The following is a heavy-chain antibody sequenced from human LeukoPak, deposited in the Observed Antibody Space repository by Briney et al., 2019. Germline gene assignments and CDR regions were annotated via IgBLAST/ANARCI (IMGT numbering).Heavy chain of an antibody. CDR3: ASSRRYDFWSGYGFGY. D-gene: IGHD3-3*01. Sequence: SETLSLTCTVSGGSISSSSYYWGWIRQPPGKGREGFGSIYYSGSTYYNPSLNSRVNISVDTYKNQFSLKLSSVTAADTAVYYCASSRRYDFWSGYGFGYWGQGTLVTVSS. V-gene: IGHV4-39*01. J-gene: IGHJ4*02. CDR1: GGSISSSSYY. CDR2: IYYSGST.